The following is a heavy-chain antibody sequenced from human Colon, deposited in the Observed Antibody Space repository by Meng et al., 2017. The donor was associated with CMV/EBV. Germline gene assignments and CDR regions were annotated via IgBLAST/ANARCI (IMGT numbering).Heavy chain of an antibody. CDR1: GGSISSSSYY. D-gene: IGHD6-6*01. CDR2: IFYTGTT. J-gene: IGHJ4*02. V-gene: IGHV4-39*07. Sequence: QLQLQESGPGLVRPSEXLALTCTVSGGSISSSSYYWAWIRQPPGTGLEWIGSIFYTGTTYYKPSLKSRVTISVDTSKNQFSLKLSSVTAADTAVYYCIRETTGSSSSYWGQGTLVTVSS. CDR3: IRETTGSSSSY.